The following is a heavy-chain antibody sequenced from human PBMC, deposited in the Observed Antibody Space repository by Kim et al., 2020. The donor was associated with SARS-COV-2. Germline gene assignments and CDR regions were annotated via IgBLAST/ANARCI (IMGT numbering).Heavy chain of an antibody. CDR2: IYTSGST. V-gene: IGHV4-61*02. J-gene: IGHJ4*02. CDR3: ARDIPYSSGLDY. CDR1: GGSISSGSYY. Sequence: SETLSLTCTVSGGSISSGSYYWSWIRQPAGKGLEWIGRIYTSGSTNYNPSLKSRVTISVDTSKNQFSLKLSSVTAADTAVYYCARDIPYSSGLDYWGQGTLVTVSS. D-gene: IGHD6-19*01.